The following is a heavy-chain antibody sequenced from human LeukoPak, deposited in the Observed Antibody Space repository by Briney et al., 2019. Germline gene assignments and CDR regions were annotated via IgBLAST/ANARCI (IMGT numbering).Heavy chain of an antibody. CDR2: IYAGNGNV. Sequence: ASVKVSCKASGYTLSTYTMHWLRQAPGQRPEWMGCIYAGNGNVKYSQNFQARVTITRDTSANTAYLELSSLRSEDTAVYYCARDEVVCRSTNCYFVHWGQGTLVTVSS. CDR3: ARDEVVCRSTNCYFVH. V-gene: IGHV1-3*01. J-gene: IGHJ5*02. D-gene: IGHD2-2*01. CDR1: GYTLSTYT.